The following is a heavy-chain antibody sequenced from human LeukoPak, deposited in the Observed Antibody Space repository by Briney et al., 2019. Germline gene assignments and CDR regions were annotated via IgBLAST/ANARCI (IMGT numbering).Heavy chain of an antibody. D-gene: IGHD2-15*01. J-gene: IGHJ3*01. CDR3: ARAGYCGDGGCRGGSAFDV. CDR1: GYTFTNYD. Sequence: ASVKVTCKTSGYTFTNYDIYWVRQAPGQGLECMGWISGYTGDTKYAQILQGRFTVTTDTSTSTAYMELRSLTYDDTAVYYCARAGYCGDGGCRGGSAFDVWGQGTMVTVSS. CDR2: ISGYTGDT. V-gene: IGHV1-18*01.